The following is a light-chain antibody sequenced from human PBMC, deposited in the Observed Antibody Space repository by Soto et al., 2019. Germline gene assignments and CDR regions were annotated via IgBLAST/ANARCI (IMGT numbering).Light chain of an antibody. V-gene: IGLV2-14*01. CDR2: EVS. CDR1: SSDIGGYNY. CDR3: SSYRSTTTFRV. Sequence: QSVLTQPASVSGSPGQSISISCTGTSSDIGGYNYVSWYQQHPGKAPKVVIYEVSNRPLGVSNRFSAYKTGNTASLIISGLQADDEADYFCSSYRSTTTFRVLGTWTKLTVL. J-gene: IGLJ1*01.